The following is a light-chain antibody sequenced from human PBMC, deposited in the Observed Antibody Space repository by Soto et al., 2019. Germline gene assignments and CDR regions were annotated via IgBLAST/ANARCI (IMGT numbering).Light chain of an antibody. CDR1: QDISNY. J-gene: IGKJ4*01. V-gene: IGKV1-33*01. Sequence: IQMTQSPSSLSASVGDRVSITCQARQDISNYSNWYQQKPGKAPKLLIYDACNLETGVPSRFSGSGSGTDFTFTISSLQPEDIATYYCQQYDNLPPLTFGGGTKVDIK. CDR3: QQYDNLPPLT. CDR2: DAC.